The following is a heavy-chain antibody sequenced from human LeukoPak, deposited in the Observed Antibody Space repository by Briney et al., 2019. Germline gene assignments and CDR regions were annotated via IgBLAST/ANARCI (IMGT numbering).Heavy chain of an antibody. CDR3: ARERDGYNSDYFDY. CDR2: IYHSGST. J-gene: IGHJ4*02. Sequence: PSETLSLTCAVSGGSISSGGYSWSWIRQPPGKGLEWIGYIYHSGSTYYNPSLKSRVTISVDRSKNQFSLKLSSVTAADTAVYYCARERDGYNSDYFDYWGQGTLVTVSS. CDR1: GGSISSGGYS. V-gene: IGHV4-30-2*01. D-gene: IGHD5-24*01.